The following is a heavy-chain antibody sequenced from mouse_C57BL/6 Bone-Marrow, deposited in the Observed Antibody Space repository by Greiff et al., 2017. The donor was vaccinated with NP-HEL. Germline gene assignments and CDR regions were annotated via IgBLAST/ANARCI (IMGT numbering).Heavy chain of an antibody. CDR2: IHPNSGST. CDR1: GYTFTSYW. V-gene: IGHV1-64*01. J-gene: IGHJ2*01. D-gene: IGHD2-4*01. CDR3: ARKRDYDYDAFDY. Sequence: VQLQQPGAELVKPGASVKLSCKASGYTFTSYWMHWVKQRPGQGLEWIGMIHPNSGSTNYNEKFKSKATLTVDKSSSTAYMQRSSLTSEDSAVYYCARKRDYDYDAFDYWGQGTTLTVSS.